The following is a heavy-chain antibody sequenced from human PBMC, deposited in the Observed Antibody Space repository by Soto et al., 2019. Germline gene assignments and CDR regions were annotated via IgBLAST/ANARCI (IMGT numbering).Heavy chain of an antibody. V-gene: IGHV3-48*02. CDR2: ISGSDGTI. Sequence: EVQLVESGGGLVKPGGSLRLSCTASGFALTNYNMNWVRQAPGKGLEWLSYISGSDGTIYYADSVKGRFTISRDYASDSLYRQMHSLRDEDTAVYYCARDYCSGGNCDSRWFDPWGQGTLVSVSS. CDR1: GFALTNYN. D-gene: IGHD2-15*01. J-gene: IGHJ5*02. CDR3: ARDYCSGGNCDSRWFDP.